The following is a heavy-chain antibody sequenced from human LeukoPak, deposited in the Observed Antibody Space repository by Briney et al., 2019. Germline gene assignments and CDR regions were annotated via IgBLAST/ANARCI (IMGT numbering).Heavy chain of an antibody. CDR2: ISAYNGNT. Sequence: ASVKVSCKASGYTFTSYGISWVRQAPGQGLEWMGWISAYNGNTNYAQKLQGRVTMTTDTSTSTAYMELRSLRSDDTAVYYCARARTDYGDYGILGGMDVWGQGTTVTVSS. CDR3: ARARTDYGDYGILGGMDV. V-gene: IGHV1-18*01. CDR1: GYTFTSYG. D-gene: IGHD4-17*01. J-gene: IGHJ6*02.